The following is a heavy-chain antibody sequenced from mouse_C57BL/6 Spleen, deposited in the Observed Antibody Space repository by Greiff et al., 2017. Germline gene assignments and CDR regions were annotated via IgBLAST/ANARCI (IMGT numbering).Heavy chain of an antibody. CDR3: ARSYYDYEGYARDY. CDR1: GYTFTSYW. V-gene: IGHV1-55*01. CDR2: IYPGSGST. Sequence: QVQLQQPGAELVKPGASVKMSCKASGYTFTSYWITWVKQRPGQGLEWIGDIYPGSGSTNYNEKFKSKATLTVDTSSSTAYMQLSSLTSEDSAVYYCARSYYDYEGYARDYWGQGTSVTVSS. D-gene: IGHD2-4*01. J-gene: IGHJ4*01.